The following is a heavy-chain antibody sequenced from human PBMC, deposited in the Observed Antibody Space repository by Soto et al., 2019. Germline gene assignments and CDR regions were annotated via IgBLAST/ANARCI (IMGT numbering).Heavy chain of an antibody. CDR2: IIPVFGTV. Sequence: SVKVCCRASGGTLSSYVIRLVRQAPGQGLECMGGIIPVFGTVNYAQKLQGRVTITADESTTTAYMELRSLRSEDAAVYYCARAQRIQLWASGMDVWGQGTTVTVSS. CDR1: GGTLSSYV. D-gene: IGHD5-18*01. V-gene: IGHV1-69*13. CDR3: ARAQRIQLWASGMDV. J-gene: IGHJ6*02.